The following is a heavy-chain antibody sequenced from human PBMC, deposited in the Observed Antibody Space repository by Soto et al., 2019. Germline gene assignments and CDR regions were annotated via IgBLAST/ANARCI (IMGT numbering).Heavy chain of an antibody. CDR1: GGSLTNYY. D-gene: IGHD5-12*01. V-gene: IGHV4-59*01. CDR3: ARYSYGGCPFDY. CDR2: IHYTGST. J-gene: IGHJ4*02. Sequence: QVQLQESGPGLVKPSETLSLTCFVSGGSLTNYYWGWVRQSPGRRLEWIGYIHYTGSTNYNPSLKSRVTISIDTSQSQFSLRLTSVSAADTAVYYCARYSYGGCPFDYWGQGTLVTVSS.